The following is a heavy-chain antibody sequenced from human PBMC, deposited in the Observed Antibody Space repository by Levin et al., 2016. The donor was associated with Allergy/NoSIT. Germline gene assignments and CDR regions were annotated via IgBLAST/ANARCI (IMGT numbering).Heavy chain of an antibody. V-gene: IGHV3-30-3*01. CDR1: GFSFSGYP. D-gene: IGHD3-10*01. CDR3: ARDRGPLDY. CDR2: ISPDGTLE. Sequence: GESLKISCAASGFSFSGYPMHWVRQAPGKGLEWVAVISPDGTLEYYADSVKGRFTISRDNSRNTLSLQMNSLRPEDTAVYYCARDRGPLDYWGQGTLVTVSS. J-gene: IGHJ4*02.